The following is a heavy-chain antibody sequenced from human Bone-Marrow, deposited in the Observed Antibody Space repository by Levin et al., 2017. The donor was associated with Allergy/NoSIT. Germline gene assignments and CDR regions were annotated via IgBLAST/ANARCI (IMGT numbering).Heavy chain of an antibody. J-gene: IGHJ6*02. CDR2: INWNSFTI. CDR1: GFIFDDYA. D-gene: IGHD2-2*01. CDR3: AKGMGSTNCCYGMDV. Sequence: SCEASGFIFDDYAMHWVRQVPGKGLEWVSAINWNSFTIDYADSVRGRFTISRDNAKNSLYLQMNSLRAEDTALYYCAKGMGSTNCCYGMDVWGQGTTVTVSS. V-gene: IGHV3-9*01.